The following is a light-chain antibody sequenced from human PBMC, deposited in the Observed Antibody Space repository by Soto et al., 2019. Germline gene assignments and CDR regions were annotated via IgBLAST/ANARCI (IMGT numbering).Light chain of an antibody. CDR1: QXXXXY. CDR3: QQRDSTPRYT. CDR2: AAS. Sequence: DIQMTQSPXSLXASVGXXVTXXXXXSQXXXXYLNWYQQKPGKAPKLLIYAASSLQSWVPSRFSGSGSGTDFTLTINRLQTEDFATYYRQQRDSTPRYTVGQGTKLEIK. J-gene: IGKJ2*01. V-gene: IGKV1-39*01.